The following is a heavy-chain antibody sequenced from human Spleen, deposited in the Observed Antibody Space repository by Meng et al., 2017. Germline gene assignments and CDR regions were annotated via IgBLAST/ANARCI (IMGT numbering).Heavy chain of an antibody. CDR2: ISGPGSNI. CDR3: EREAGRVATMIDY. V-gene: IGHV3-11*01. D-gene: IGHD5-12*01. J-gene: IGHJ4*02. CDR1: GFTFSGYY. Sequence: GESLKISCAASGFTFSGYYMTWIRQGPGKGLECLSYISGPGSNIFYADSVKGRFTISRDNSKNTLYPQMNSLRAEDTAVYYCEREAGRVATMIDYWGQGTLVTVSS.